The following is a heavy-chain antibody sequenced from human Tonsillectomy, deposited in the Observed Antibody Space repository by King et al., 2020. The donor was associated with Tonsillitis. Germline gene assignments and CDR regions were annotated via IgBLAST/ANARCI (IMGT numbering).Heavy chain of an antibody. CDR2: ISYDGSNK. D-gene: IGHD3-22*01. J-gene: IGHJ4*02. V-gene: IGHV3-30*04. CDR3: ARDLYNSYYVSSGFFDF. Sequence: QLVQSGGGVVQPGRSLRLSCAASGFTFSTYPMHWVRQAPGKGLEWVAVISYDGSNKYYADSVKGRFTISRDNSKNTVYLQMHSLGPEDTAVYYCARDLYNSYYVSSGFFDFWGQGTLVTVSS. CDR1: GFTFSTYP.